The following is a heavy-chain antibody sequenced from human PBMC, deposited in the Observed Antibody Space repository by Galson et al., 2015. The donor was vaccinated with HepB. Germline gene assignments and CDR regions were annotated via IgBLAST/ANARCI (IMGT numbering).Heavy chain of an antibody. Sequence: SLRLSCAATGFTFSSYSMNWLRHAPGKGLEWVSFISSNSHYIYYRDSVKGRFTISRDNAKNSVYLQMNSLGVEATAVYYCARSSCIIFAVFTIPPDYWGQGTLVTVSS. V-gene: IGHV3-21*01. D-gene: IGHD2-21*01. CDR3: ARSSCIIFAVFTIPPDY. CDR2: ISSNSHYI. J-gene: IGHJ4*02. CDR1: GFTFSSYS.